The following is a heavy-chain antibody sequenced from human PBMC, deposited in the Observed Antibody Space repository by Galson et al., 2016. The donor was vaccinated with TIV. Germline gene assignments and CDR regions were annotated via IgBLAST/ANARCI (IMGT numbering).Heavy chain of an antibody. CDR3: ARDNQATFGYDDAFDI. J-gene: IGHJ3*02. V-gene: IGHV1-69*06. CDR2: IISILDPT. Sequence: SVKVSCKVSGGSFSTYAINWVRQAPGQGPEWMGRIISILDPTKYAQRFQGRVSITADKSTNTAYMDLSSLRSDDTAVYYCARDNQATFGYDDAFDIWGQGTLVTVSS. D-gene: IGHD5-12*01. CDR1: GGSFSTYA.